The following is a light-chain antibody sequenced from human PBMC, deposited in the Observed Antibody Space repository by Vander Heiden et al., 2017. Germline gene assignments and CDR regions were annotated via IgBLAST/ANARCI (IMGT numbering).Light chain of an antibody. CDR2: GAS. Sequence: EIVMTQSPATLSVSPGERATLSCRASQSVSSNLEWYQQKPGQAPRLLIYGASNSANGIPDRFSGSGYVTEFTLTSSSRQSEDFAVYYGQQYNTLPTFGEGTKVEIK. CDR1: QSVSSN. V-gene: IGKV3-15*01. CDR3: QQYNTLPT. J-gene: IGKJ4*02.